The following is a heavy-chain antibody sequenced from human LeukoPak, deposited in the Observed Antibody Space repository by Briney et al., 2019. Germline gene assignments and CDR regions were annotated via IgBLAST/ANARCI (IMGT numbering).Heavy chain of an antibody. CDR3: ARYPPEGFGDQMAAYYYYMDV. V-gene: IGHV1-18*01. D-gene: IGHD3-10*01. Sequence: ASVKVSCKASGYTFTSNGISWVRQAPGQGLEWMGWISAYNGNTNYAQKLQGRVTMTTDTSTSTAYMELSSLRSEDTAVYYCARYPPEGFGDQMAAYYYYMDVWGKGTTVTVSS. CDR1: GYTFTSNG. CDR2: ISAYNGNT. J-gene: IGHJ6*03.